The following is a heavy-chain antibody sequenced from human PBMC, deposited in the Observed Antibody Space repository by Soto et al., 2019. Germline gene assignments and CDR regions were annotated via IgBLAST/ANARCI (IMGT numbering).Heavy chain of an antibody. V-gene: IGHV4-61*01. CDR1: GGSVRSGNYY. J-gene: IGHJ4*02. D-gene: IGHD2-15*01. Sequence: QVQLQESGPGLVMPSETLSLTCTVSGGSVRSGNYYWSWIRQPPGKGLEWIGYIYYSGSTNYNPSLKSRVTISVDTSRDQFSLRLSSVTAADTAVYYCARDACSGGNCYSDYWGQGTLGTVSS. CDR3: ARDACSGGNCYSDY. CDR2: IYYSGST.